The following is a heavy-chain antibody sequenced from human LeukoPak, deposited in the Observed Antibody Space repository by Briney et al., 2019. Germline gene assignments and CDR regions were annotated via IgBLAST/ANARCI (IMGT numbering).Heavy chain of an antibody. D-gene: IGHD2/OR15-2a*01. J-gene: IGHJ4*02. CDR1: GYTFTGYY. V-gene: IGHV1-69*05. Sequence: GASVKVSCKASGYTFTGYYMHWVRQAPGQGLEWMGGIIPIFGTAHYAQKFQGRVTITTDESTSTTYMELSSLRSEDTAVNYCARDGVIGGLYYFDYWGQGTLVTVSS. CDR3: ARDGVIGGLYYFDY. CDR2: IIPIFGTA.